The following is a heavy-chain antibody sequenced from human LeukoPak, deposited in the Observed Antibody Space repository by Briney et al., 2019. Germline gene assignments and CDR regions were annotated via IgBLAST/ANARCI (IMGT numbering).Heavy chain of an antibody. V-gene: IGHV1-69*13. Sequence: SVKVSCKASGGTFSSYAISWVRQAPGQGLEWMGGIIPIFGTANYAQKFQGRVTITADESTSTAYMELSSLRSEDTAVYYCARDTVVIAVAGWRDNWYFDLWGRGTLVTVSS. CDR2: IIPIFGTA. CDR1: GGTFSSYA. CDR3: ARDTVVIAVAGWRDNWYFDL. J-gene: IGHJ2*01. D-gene: IGHD6-19*01.